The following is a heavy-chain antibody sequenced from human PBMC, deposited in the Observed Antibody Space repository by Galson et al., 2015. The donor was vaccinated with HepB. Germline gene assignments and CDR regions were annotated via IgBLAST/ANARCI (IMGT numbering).Heavy chain of an antibody. V-gene: IGHV3-23*01. CDR2: IGGSGGST. D-gene: IGHD3-9*01. CDR1: GFTFSSYA. CDR3: AKRATYYDVLTDDAFDI. J-gene: IGHJ3*02. Sequence: SLRLSCAASGFTFSSYAMSWVRQAPGKGLEWVSAIGGSGGSTYYADSVKGRFTISRDNSKNTLYLQMNSLRAEDTAVYYCAKRATYYDVLTDDAFDIWGQGTMVTVSS.